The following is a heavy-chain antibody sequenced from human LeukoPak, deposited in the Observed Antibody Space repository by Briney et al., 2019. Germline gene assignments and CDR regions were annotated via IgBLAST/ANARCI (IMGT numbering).Heavy chain of an antibody. CDR3: ARVPQRWTTVSRGWFDP. J-gene: IGHJ5*02. D-gene: IGHD4-17*01. V-gene: IGHV4-34*01. Sequence: SETLSLTCAVYGGSFSGYYWSWIRQPPGKGLEWIGEINRSGSTNYNPSLKSRVTISVDTSKNQFSLKLSSVTAADTAVYYCARVPQRWTTVSRGWFDPWGQGTLVTVSS. CDR1: GGSFSGYY. CDR2: INRSGST.